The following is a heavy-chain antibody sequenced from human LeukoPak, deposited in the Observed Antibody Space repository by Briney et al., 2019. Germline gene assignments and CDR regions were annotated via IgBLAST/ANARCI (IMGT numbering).Heavy chain of an antibody. J-gene: IGHJ4*02. CDR1: GIPFSDYY. V-gene: IGHV3-11*03. Sequence: AGSLRLSCVVSGIPFSDYYMNWIRQAPGKGLEWISYISTSGSYTDYAHSVKGRFTISRDDAKSALYLQMDSLRLEDTAVYYCAAGTAADFWGQGTLVTGSS. D-gene: IGHD6-13*01. CDR3: AAGTAADF. CDR2: ISTSGSYT.